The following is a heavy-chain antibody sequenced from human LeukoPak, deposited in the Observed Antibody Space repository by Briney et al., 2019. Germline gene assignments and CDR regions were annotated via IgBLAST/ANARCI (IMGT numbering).Heavy chain of an antibody. CDR1: VLIFSIYC. V-gene: IGHV3-7*03. D-gene: IGHD6-19*01. J-gene: IGHJ4*02. CDR2: IKQDGSEK. Sequence: GRTLRLLCAASVLIFSIYCMSWVRQAPGKGLEEVVNIKQDGSEKYYVDSVKGRFTITRDNAKNSRYLQMNSLRAEDTAVYYCARDRPYSRGWDKGIPHYFYGWGQGTLVTVSS. CDR3: ARDRPYSRGWDKGIPHYFYG.